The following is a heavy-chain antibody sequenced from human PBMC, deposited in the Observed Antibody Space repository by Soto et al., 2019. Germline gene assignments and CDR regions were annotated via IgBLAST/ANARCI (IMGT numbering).Heavy chain of an antibody. J-gene: IGHJ4*02. V-gene: IGHV3-30*18. CDR2: ISNNGRDK. CDR1: GFTFSNYG. D-gene: IGHD3-10*01. CDR3: AKDSGRGSADYYFDF. Sequence: QVQLVESGGGVVQPGRSLRLSCAASGFTFSNYGRHWVRQAPGKGLEWVAVISNNGRDKYHAETVKGRITISRDNSKNTLYLQMNSLRADDTAVYYCAKDSGRGSADYYFDFWGQGTLVTVSS.